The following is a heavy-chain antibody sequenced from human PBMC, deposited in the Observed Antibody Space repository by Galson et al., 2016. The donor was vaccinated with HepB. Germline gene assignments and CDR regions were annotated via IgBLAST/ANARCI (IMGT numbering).Heavy chain of an antibody. CDR1: GYTFTTWG. V-gene: IGHV1-18*01. CDR3: ARFWSTFLPDY. D-gene: IGHD2/OR15-2a*01. Sequence: QSGAEVKQPGASVKVSCKTSGYTFTTWGIGWVRQAPGQGLEWMAWINCRNDETNYSPSLQDRIRMTTDTSTSTVYMELMSLKSDDTAVYYCARFWSTFLPDYWGQGTLVTVSS. J-gene: IGHJ4*02. CDR2: INCRNDET.